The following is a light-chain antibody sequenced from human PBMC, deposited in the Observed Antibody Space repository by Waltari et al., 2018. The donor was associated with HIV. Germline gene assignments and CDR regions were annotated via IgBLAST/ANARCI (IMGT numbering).Light chain of an antibody. V-gene: IGKV3-15*01. CDR1: QNVNKK. CDR3: QQYANWPFT. J-gene: IGKJ5*01. CDR2: DAS. Sequence: ENVITQSPATLSVSPGERVTFTCRASQNVNKKVAWYQQKPGQAPRLLISDASSRATGVPATFSGSGSGTDFTLTISSLQSEDFAVYFCQQYANWPFTFGQGTRLEIK.